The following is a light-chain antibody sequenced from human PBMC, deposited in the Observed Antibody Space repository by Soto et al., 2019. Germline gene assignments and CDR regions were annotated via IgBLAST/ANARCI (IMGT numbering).Light chain of an antibody. CDR1: SSDVGGYNY. V-gene: IGLV2-11*01. J-gene: IGLJ1*01. CDR2: DVS. CDR3: CSFAGAFYV. Sequence: QSVLTQPRSVSGSPGQSVTISCTGTSSDVGGYNYVSGYQQHPGKAPKLMIYDVSERPSGVPDRFSGSKSGNTASLTISGLQAEDEADYYCCSFAGAFYVCGTGTKVTVL.